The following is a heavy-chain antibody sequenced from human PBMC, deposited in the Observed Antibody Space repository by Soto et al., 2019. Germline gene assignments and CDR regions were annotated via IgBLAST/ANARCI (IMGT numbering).Heavy chain of an antibody. J-gene: IGHJ6*02. CDR1: GGTFSSYA. D-gene: IGHD2-2*01. CDR3: ARDKVVPAAMNYYYYGMDV. V-gene: IGHV1-69*13. CDR2: IIPIFGTA. Sequence: EASVKVSCKASGGTFSSYAISWVRQAPGQGLEWMGGIIPIFGTANYAQKFQGRVTITADESTSTAYMELSSLRSEDTAVYYCARDKVVPAAMNYYYYGMDVWGQGTTVTVSS.